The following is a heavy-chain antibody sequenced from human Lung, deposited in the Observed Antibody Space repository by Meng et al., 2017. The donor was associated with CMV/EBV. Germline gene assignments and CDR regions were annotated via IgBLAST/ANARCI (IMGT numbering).Heavy chain of an antibody. CDR1: GGIFSSYA. Sequence: SXXVSXKASGGIFSSYAISWVRQAPGQGLEWMGGIIPVLGIANYAQKFQGRVTITADKSTSTAYMELSSLRSEDTAGYYCARSEDVGITIFGVVIMDAFDIWGQGTMVTVSS. D-gene: IGHD3-3*01. CDR3: ARSEDVGITIFGVVIMDAFDI. V-gene: IGHV1-69*10. CDR2: IIPVLGIA. J-gene: IGHJ3*02.